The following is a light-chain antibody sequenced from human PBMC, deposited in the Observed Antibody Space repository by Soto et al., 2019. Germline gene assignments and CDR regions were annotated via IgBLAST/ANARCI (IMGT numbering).Light chain of an antibody. CDR3: QQDYDIPHT. CDR2: ATS. Sequence: DIQVTQSPSSLSTSIGDKVTITCRASQSIGHFSNWYQQKPGKAPNLIIYATSTLRSGVPSRFTGSGSGTDFTLTITNLQPQDFADYFCQQDYDIPHTFGQGTSLEI. J-gene: IGKJ2*01. V-gene: IGKV1-39*01. CDR1: QSIGHF.